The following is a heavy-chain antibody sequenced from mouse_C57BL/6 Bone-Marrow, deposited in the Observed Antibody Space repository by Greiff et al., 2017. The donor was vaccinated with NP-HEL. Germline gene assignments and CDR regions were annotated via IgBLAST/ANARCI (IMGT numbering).Heavy chain of an antibody. J-gene: IGHJ4*01. Sequence: EVMLVESGGGLVKPGGSLKLSCAASGFTFSSYAMSWVRQTPEKRLEWVATISDGGSYTYYPDNVKGRFTISRDNAKNNLYLQMSHLKSEDTAMYYCARDRYYDYHYYAMDYWGQGTSVTVSS. CDR2: ISDGGSYT. V-gene: IGHV5-4*01. CDR1: GFTFSSYA. D-gene: IGHD2-4*01. CDR3: ARDRYYDYHYYAMDY.